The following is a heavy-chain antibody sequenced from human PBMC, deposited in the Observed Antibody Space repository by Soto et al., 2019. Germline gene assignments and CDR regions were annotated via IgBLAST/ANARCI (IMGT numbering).Heavy chain of an antibody. Sequence: SETLSLTCTVSGGSISSSSYYWGWIRQPPGKGLEWIGNIYYSGSTYYNPSLKSRVTISVDTSKNQFSLKLSSVTAADTAVYYCARLLMRQQLVRPFDHWGQGTLVTVSS. J-gene: IGHJ4*02. CDR3: ARLLMRQQLVRPFDH. CDR1: GGSISSSSYY. CDR2: IYYSGST. V-gene: IGHV4-39*01. D-gene: IGHD6-13*01.